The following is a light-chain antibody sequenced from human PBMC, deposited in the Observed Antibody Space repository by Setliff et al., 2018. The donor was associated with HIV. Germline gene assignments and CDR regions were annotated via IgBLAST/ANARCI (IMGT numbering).Light chain of an antibody. CDR1: QSVLYSSNNRNY. Sequence: DIVMTQSPDSLAVSLGERATINCNSSQSVLYSSNNRNYLAWYHQKPGQPPKLLIYWASTRESGVPDRVTGSGSGTDFTLTISSLQAEDVAVYYCQQYYSSPQTFGQGTKVDIK. V-gene: IGKV4-1*01. J-gene: IGKJ1*01. CDR2: WAS. CDR3: QQYYSSPQT.